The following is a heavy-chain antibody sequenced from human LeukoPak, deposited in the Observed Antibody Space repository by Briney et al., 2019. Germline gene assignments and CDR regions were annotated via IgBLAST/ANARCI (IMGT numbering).Heavy chain of an antibody. CDR3: ARGYDSSGYLFDY. Sequence: APVKVSCKASGYTFTGYYMHWVRQAPGQGLEWMGWINPNSGGTNYAQKFQGRVTMTRDTSISTAYMELSRLRSDDTAVYYCARGYDSSGYLFDYWGQGTLVTVSS. V-gene: IGHV1-2*02. D-gene: IGHD3-22*01. CDR2: INPNSGGT. CDR1: GYTFTGYY. J-gene: IGHJ4*02.